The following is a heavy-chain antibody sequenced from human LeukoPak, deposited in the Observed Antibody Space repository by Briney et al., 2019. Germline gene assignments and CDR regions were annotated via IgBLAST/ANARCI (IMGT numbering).Heavy chain of an antibody. J-gene: IGHJ4*02. Sequence: PGGSLRLSCVASGFTFSSYEMSWVRQAPGKGLEWVSYISSSGSTIYYADSVKGRFTISRDNAKNSLYLQMNSLKAEDTAVYYCARGLWFGEFGYDYWGQGTLVSVSS. D-gene: IGHD3-10*01. CDR1: GFTFSSYE. CDR3: ARGLWFGEFGYDY. CDR2: ISSSGSTI. V-gene: IGHV3-48*03.